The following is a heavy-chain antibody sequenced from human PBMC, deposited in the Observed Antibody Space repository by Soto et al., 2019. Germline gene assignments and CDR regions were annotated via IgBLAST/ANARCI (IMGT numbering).Heavy chain of an antibody. CDR2: IFSNDEK. CDR1: GFSLSNAGLG. CDR3: XSTYSTSWYWFDP. Sequence: QVTVKESGPVLVKPTETLTLTCTVSGFSLSNAGLGVSWIRQPPGKALEWLAHIFSNDEKSYSTSLKSRLTISKXTXXXXXXXXXXXXXPVXXXXXXXXSTYSTSWYWFDPWGQGTLVTVSS. D-gene: IGHD6-13*01. J-gene: IGHJ5*02. V-gene: IGHV2-26*01.